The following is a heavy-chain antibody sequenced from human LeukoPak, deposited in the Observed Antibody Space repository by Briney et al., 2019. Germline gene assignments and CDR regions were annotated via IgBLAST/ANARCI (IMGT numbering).Heavy chain of an antibody. V-gene: IGHV1-24*01. CDR1: GYTLTELS. J-gene: IGHJ4*02. CDR2: FDPEDGET. CDR3: ATDLRDYYDSSGLKY. D-gene: IGHD3-22*01. Sequence: GASVKVSCKVSGYTLTELSMHWVRQAPGKGLEWMGGFDPEDGETIYAQKFQGRVTMTEDTSTDTAYMELSSLRSEDTAVYYCATDLRDYYDSSGLKYWGQGTLVTVSS.